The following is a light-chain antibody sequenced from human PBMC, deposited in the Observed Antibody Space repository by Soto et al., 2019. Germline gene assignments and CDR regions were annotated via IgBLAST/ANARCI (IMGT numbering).Light chain of an antibody. J-gene: IGKJ2*01. CDR1: QSVSSSY. CDR2: GAS. CDR3: QQYGSSFT. V-gene: IGKV3-20*01. Sequence: ESVLTQSPGTLSLSPGERATLSCRASQSVSSSYLTWYQQKPGQAPRLLIYGASSRATGLPDRFSGSGSGTDFTLTISRLEPEDFAVYYCQQYGSSFTFGQGTKLEIK.